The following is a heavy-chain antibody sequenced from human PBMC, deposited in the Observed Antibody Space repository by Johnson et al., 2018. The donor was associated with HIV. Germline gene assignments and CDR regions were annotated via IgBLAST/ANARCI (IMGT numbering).Heavy chain of an antibody. CDR3: ARELATLWFRASGAAFNI. D-gene: IGHD3-10*01. CDR1: GFSFSDYY. Sequence: QVQLVESGGGLVKPGGSLRLSCAASGFSFSDYYMSWIRQAPGKGLEWISYMSSSGSTIYHAESVKGRFTISRDNAKNSLYLQMNSLRVEDTAVYYCARELATLWFRASGAAFNIWGQGTTVTVSS. V-gene: IGHV3-11*04. J-gene: IGHJ3*02. CDR2: MSSSGSTI.